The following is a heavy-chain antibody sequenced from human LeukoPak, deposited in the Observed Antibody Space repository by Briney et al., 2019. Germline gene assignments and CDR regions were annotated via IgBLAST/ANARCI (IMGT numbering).Heavy chain of an antibody. V-gene: IGHV4-38-2*02. D-gene: IGHD3-3*01. CDR2: IYYSGST. J-gene: IGHJ4*02. Sequence: SETLSLTCSVSGYSISSAYYWGWIRQPPGKGLEWIGTIYYSGSTYYNPSLKSRVTISVDTSKNQFSLKLSSVTAADTAVYYCARGRDFWSGYRSRSFDYWGQGTLVTVSS. CDR3: ARGRDFWSGYRSRSFDY. CDR1: GYSISSAYY.